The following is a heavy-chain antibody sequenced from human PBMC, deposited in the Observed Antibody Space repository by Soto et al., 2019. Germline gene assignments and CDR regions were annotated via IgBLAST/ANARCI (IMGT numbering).Heavy chain of an antibody. D-gene: IGHD4-17*01. Sequence: EVQLLQTGGGLVQPGGSLSLSCAASGFIFTTYAMNWVRQAPGKGLEWVSAISSSGESTYYAESVRGRFTISRDNSINTLYLQMRRLRPDDTAVYYCAHPRGYGVFDAVDIWGQGTMVTVSS. J-gene: IGHJ3*02. CDR3: AHPRGYGVFDAVDI. CDR2: ISSSGEST. CDR1: GFIFTTYA. V-gene: IGHV3-23*01.